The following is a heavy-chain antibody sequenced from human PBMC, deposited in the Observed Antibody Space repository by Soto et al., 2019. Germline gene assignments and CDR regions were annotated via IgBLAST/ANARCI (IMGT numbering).Heavy chain of an antibody. D-gene: IGHD1-26*01. CDR1: GFTFGSAA. CDR3: ARGRELPYYFDY. CDR2: ISYDGSNK. Sequence: QVQMVESGGGVVQPGGTLRLSCAASGFTFGSAALHWVRQVPGKGLEWVALISYDGSNKYYADSVKGRFSISRDNSMYTWYLQMNSLRVEATAVYYWARGRELPYYFDYWCQGTLVTVSS. V-gene: IGHV3-30-3*01. J-gene: IGHJ4*02.